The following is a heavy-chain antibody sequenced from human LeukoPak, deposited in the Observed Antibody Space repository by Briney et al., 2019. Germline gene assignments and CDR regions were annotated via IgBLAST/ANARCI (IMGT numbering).Heavy chain of an antibody. J-gene: IGHJ4*02. CDR2: IYYSGST. CDR1: GGSISSGDYY. CDR3: ASQYYYDSSGYYPFDY. D-gene: IGHD3-22*01. V-gene: IGHV4-30-4*01. Sequence: ASQTLSLTCTVSGGSISSGDYYWSWIRQPPGKGLEWIGYIYYSGSTYYNPSLKSRVTISVDTSENQFSLKLSSVTAADTAVYYCASQYYYDSSGYYPFDYWGQGTLVTVSS.